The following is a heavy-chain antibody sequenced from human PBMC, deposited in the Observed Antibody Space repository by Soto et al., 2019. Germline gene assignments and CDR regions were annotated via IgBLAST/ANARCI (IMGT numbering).Heavy chain of an antibody. J-gene: IGHJ3*02. V-gene: IGHV3-9*01. CDR1: GFXFDDYA. CDR2: ISWNSGSI. D-gene: IGHD1-26*01. Sequence: XLRLSCAASGFXFDDYAVRWVRQAPGKGLEWVSGISWNSGSIGYADSVKGRFTISRDNAKNSLYLQMNSMRAEDTALYYCAKDRDGGSSDAFAIWGQGTMAPVS. CDR3: AKDRDGGSSDAFAI.